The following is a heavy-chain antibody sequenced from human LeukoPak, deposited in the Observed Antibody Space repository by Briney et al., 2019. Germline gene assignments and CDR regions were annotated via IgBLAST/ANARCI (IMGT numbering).Heavy chain of an antibody. CDR3: ELDAFDI. D-gene: IGHD1-7*01. Sequence: PSETLSLTCTVSGGSISSYYWSWIRQPPGKGLEWVANIKQDGSEKYYVDSVKGRFTISRDNAKNSLYLQMNSLRAEDTAVYYCELDAFDIWGQGTMVTVSS. CDR2: IKQDGSEK. J-gene: IGHJ3*02. CDR1: GGSISSYY. V-gene: IGHV3-7*03.